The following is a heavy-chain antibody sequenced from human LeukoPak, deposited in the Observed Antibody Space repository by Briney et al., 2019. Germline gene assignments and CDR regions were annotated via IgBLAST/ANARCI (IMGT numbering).Heavy chain of an antibody. CDR1: GFTFSNAW. V-gene: IGHV3-15*07. J-gene: IGHJ4*02. CDR3: TTDRSYSGYDPPFDY. Sequence: GGSLRLSCAASGFTFSNAWVNWVRQAPGKGLEWVGRIKSRTDGGTTDCAAPVKGRFTISRDDSKNTLYLQMNSLKTEDTAVYYCTTDRSYSGYDPPFDYWGQGTLVTVSS. CDR2: IKSRTDGGTT. D-gene: IGHD5-12*01.